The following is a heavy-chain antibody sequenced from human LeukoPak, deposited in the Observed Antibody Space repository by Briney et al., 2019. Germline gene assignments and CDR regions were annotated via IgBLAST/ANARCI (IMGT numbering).Heavy chain of an antibody. CDR1: GDTFTKFT. CDR3: ARGLIGYVFWYFDL. CDR2: TIRISGIP. Sequence: GASVKVSCKVSGDTFTKFTINWLRQAPGQGLEWMGGTIRISGIPNYAQKFRDRVTITADKSTSTAYMDVNSLTSIDTAIYYCARGLIGYVFWYFDLWGHGTLVSVPS. V-gene: IGHV1-69*10. J-gene: IGHJ2*01. D-gene: IGHD5-12*01.